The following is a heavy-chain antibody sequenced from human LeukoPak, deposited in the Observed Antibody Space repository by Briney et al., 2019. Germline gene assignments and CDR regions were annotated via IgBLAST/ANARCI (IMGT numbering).Heavy chain of an antibody. CDR3: ARFYDFWSAYYWFDP. Sequence: SETLSLTYTVSGGSVSSYYWSWIRQPPGKGLEWIGYIYYSGTTGYNPSLKSRLTMSVDTSKNQFSLKLNSVTAADTAIYYCARFYDFWSAYYWFDPWGQGTLVTVSS. J-gene: IGHJ5*02. D-gene: IGHD3-3*01. V-gene: IGHV4-59*02. CDR1: GGSVSSYY. CDR2: IYYSGTT.